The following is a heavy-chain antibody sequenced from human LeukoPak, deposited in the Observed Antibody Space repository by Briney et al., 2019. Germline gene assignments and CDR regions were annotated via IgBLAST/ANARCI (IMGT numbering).Heavy chain of an antibody. CDR2: INPSSGGT. CDR1: GYTFTGYY. D-gene: IGHD3-22*01. J-gene: IGHJ3*02. V-gene: IGHV1-2*02. Sequence: GASVKVSCKASGYTFTGYYMHWVRQAPGQGLEWRGWINPSSGGTNYAQKFQGRVTVTRDTSISTAYMDMSRLRSDDTAVYYCARAGVWDYSDSSGYHNAAFDIWGQGTMDTVSS. CDR3: ARAGVWDYSDSSGYHNAAFDI.